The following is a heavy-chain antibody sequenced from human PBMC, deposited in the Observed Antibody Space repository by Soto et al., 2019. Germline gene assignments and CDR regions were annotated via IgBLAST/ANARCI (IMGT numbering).Heavy chain of an antibody. CDR2: ISYDGSNK. D-gene: IGHD6-19*01. CDR1: GFTFSSYA. J-gene: IGHJ4*02. CDR3: ARDNSPYSSGWHNRHFDY. Sequence: QVQLVESGGGVVQPGRSLKLSCAASGFTFSSYAMHWVRQAPGKGLEWVAVISYDGSNKYYADSVKGRFTISRDNSKNTLYLQMNSLSAEDTAVYYCARDNSPYSSGWHNRHFDYWGQGTLVTVSS. V-gene: IGHV3-30-3*01.